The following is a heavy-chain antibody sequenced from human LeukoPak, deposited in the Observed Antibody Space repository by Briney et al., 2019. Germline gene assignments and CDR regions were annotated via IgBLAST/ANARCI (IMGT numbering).Heavy chain of an antibody. D-gene: IGHD4-11*01. J-gene: IGHJ4*02. CDR3: ARGRQCDF. CDR1: GFIFSSYA. CDR2: IWSDASNK. V-gene: IGHV3-33*01. Sequence: GGSLRLSCAPSGFIFSSYAMHWVRQAPGKGLEWVAVIWSDASNKYHADSVEGRFTISRDNSKNTLYLQMNSLRVEDTAVYYCARGRQCDFWGQGTLVTVSS.